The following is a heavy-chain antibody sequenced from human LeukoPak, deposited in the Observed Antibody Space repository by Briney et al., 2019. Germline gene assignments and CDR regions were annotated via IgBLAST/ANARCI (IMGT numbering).Heavy chain of an antibody. D-gene: IGHD3-10*01. Sequence: SETLSLTCTVSGGSIGLYHWSWIRQPPGKGLEWIGYIYYNGSTKYNPSLKSRLTMSVDTSKKQFSLNMASMTAADTAVYYCARDRAAGSDWLDPWGQGTLVTVSS. CDR2: IYYNGST. CDR1: GGSIGLYH. V-gene: IGHV4-59*01. CDR3: ARDRAAGSDWLDP. J-gene: IGHJ5*02.